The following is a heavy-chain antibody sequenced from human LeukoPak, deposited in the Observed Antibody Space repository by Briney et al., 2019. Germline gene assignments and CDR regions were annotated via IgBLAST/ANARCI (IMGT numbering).Heavy chain of an antibody. D-gene: IGHD6-19*01. CDR1: GYTVTTYD. J-gene: IGHJ5*02. CDR3: ARGRGSGHKENWFDP. V-gene: IGHV1-8*01. CDR2: MNPNSGIT. Sequence: ASVKVSCKASGYTVTTYDINWVRQATGQGLEWMGWMNPNSGITGYTQTFQGRVTMTRNTSISTAYMELSSLRSEDTAVYYCARGRGSGHKENWFDPWGQGTLVTVSS.